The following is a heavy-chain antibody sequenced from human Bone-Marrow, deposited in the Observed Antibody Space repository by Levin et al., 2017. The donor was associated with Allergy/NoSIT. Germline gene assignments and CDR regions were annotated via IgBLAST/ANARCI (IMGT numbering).Heavy chain of an antibody. J-gene: IGHJ6*02. CDR1: GFTFRSYD. D-gene: IGHD3-3*01. CDR3: ARFGGLTSSYSYCGMDV. CDR2: IGSAGDT. V-gene: IGHV3-13*01. Sequence: GGSLRLSCAASGFTFRSYDMHWVRQTPGKGLEWVSTIGSAGDTYYPPAVKGRFTVSRENAKNSLYLQMNNLGAGDTAVYYCARFGGLTSSYSYCGMDVWGPGTTVAVSS.